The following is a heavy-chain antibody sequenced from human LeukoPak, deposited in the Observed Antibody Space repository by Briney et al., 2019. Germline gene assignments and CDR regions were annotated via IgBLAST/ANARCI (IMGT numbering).Heavy chain of an antibody. CDR1: GGTFSIYA. CDR2: IIPIFGTT. D-gene: IGHD2-8*02. V-gene: IGHV1-69*06. CDR3: ARTPGGRTLVTLNRNYYMDV. Sequence: SVKVSCKASGGTFSIYAISWVRQAPGQGLEWMGGIIPIFGTTNYTQKFQGRVTITADKSTTTAYMELSSLRSEDTAVYYCARTPGGRTLVTLNRNYYMDVWGKGTTVTVSS. J-gene: IGHJ6*03.